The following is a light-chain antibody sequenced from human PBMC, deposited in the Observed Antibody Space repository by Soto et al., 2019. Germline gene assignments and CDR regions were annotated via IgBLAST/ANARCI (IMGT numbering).Light chain of an antibody. CDR2: GAS. CDR1: QRVSSN. CDR3: QQYNNWLIT. Sequence: EIVMTQSPATLSVSPGERATLSCRARQRVSSNLAWYQQKPGQAPRLLIYGASTRATCIPARFSGSGSGTEFTLTISRLQSEDFAVYYCQQYNNWLITFGQGTRLEIK. V-gene: IGKV3-15*01. J-gene: IGKJ5*01.